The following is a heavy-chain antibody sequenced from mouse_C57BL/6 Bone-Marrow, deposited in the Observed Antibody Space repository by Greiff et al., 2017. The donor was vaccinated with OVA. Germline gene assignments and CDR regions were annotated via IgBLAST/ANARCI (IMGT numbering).Heavy chain of an antibody. Sequence: VQLQQSGPELVKPGASVKISCKASGYSFTGYYMHWVTQSPEKSLEWIGEINPSTGGTTYNQKFKAKATLTVDKSSSTAYMPVKGLTAEGSAVYYCARGGDYWGQGTTLTVSS. CDR2: INPSTGGT. CDR1: GYSFTGYY. V-gene: IGHV1-42*01. CDR3: ARGGDY. J-gene: IGHJ2*01.